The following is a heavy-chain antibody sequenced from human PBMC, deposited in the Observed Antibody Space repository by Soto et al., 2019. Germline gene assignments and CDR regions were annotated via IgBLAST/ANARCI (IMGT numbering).Heavy chain of an antibody. Sequence: GGSMRLSCAASGFSFSDYDLHWVRQVPGKGLEWVSAIGAADGPYYLGSVKGRFSVSRDNAQKSLYLQMNNLRVGDTAVYYCARAYLGELRRRADYYYAMDVWGRGTTVTVSS. V-gene: IGHV3-13*05. CDR2: IGAADGP. J-gene: IGHJ6*02. D-gene: IGHD3-10*01. CDR3: ARAYLGELRRRADYYYAMDV. CDR1: GFSFSDYD.